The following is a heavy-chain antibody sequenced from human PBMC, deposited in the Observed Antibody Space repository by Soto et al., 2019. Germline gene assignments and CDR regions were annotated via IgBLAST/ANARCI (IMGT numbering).Heavy chain of an antibody. D-gene: IGHD2-15*01. CDR2: IIPILGIA. J-gene: IGHJ6*02. Sequence: SVKVSCKASGGTFSSYTISWVRHAPGQGLEWMGRIIPILGIANYAQKFQGRVTITADKSTSTAYMELSSLRSEDTAVYYCARERAVVPLFYAMDVWGQGTTVTVSS. CDR1: GGTFSSYT. CDR3: ARERAVVPLFYAMDV. V-gene: IGHV1-69*04.